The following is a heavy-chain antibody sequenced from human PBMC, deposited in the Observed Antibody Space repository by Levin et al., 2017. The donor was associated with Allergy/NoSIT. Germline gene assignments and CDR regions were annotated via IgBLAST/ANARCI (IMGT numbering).Heavy chain of an antibody. Sequence: LASETLSLTCAASGFSVSSNYMTWVRQAPGKGLEWVSVIYSGGNTYYGDSVKDRFTISRDDSANTLYLQLNNLRVEDTAVYYCARADGYNSGWFGDYYYGMGGWGQGTTVTVSS. CDR2: IYSGGNT. D-gene: IGHD6-19*01. CDR1: GFSVSSNY. V-gene: IGHV3-66*01. CDR3: ARADGYNSGWFGDYYYGMGG. J-gene: IGHJ6*02.